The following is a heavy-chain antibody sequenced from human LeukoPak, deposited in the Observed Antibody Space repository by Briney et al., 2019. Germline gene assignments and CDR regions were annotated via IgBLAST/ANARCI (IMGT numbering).Heavy chain of an antibody. CDR3: ASAPGDGLFDP. CDR2: IKQDGSEE. J-gene: IGHJ5*02. CDR1: GFTFSSYW. Sequence: GGSLRLSCAASGFTFSSYWMSWVRQAPGKGLEWVASIKQDGSEEYYVDSVKGRFTISRDNAKNSLYLQMNSLRAEDTALYYCASAPGDGLFDPWGQGTLVTVSS. D-gene: IGHD2-21*01. V-gene: IGHV3-7*01.